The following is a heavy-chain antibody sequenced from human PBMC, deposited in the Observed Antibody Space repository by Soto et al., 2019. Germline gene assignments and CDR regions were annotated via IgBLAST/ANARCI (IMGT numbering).Heavy chain of an antibody. CDR2: ISSGGSCI. V-gene: IGHV3-21*01. D-gene: IGHD6-13*01. CDR1: GFTFSDFT. J-gene: IGHJ4*02. Sequence: EVQLVESGGGLVKPGGSLRLSCAASGFTFSDFTMNWVRQAPGKGLQWVSSISSGGSCISYADSVRGRFTISRDNAKNSLYLQVDRLRAEDTAVFFCARGSRRTLDYWGQGNLVTVSS. CDR3: ARGSRRTLDY.